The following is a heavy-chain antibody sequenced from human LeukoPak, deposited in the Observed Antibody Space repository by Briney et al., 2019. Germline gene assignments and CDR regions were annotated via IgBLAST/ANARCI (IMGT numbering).Heavy chain of an antibody. D-gene: IGHD1-26*01. J-gene: IGHJ5*02. CDR3: ARSRSYRAWFDP. V-gene: IGHV3-48*04. CDR2: ISSSGSTI. Sequence: GGSLRLSCAASGFTFSSYSMNWVRQAPGKGLEWVSYISSSGSTIYYADSVKGRFTISRDNAKNSLYLQMNSLRAEDTAVYYCARSRSYRAWFDPWGQGTLVTVSS. CDR1: GFTFSSYS.